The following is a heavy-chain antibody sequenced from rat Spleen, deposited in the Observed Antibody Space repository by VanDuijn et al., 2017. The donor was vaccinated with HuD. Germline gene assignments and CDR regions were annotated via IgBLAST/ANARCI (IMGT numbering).Heavy chain of an antibody. CDR3: AREANIPFHYFDY. Sequence: EVRLVESDGGLVQPGRSLKFSCAAAGFIFSNYYMAWVRPAPTKGLEWVDTISYDGSSTYYRDSVKGRFTISRDNAKSTLYLQMDSLRSEDTATYCCAREANIPFHYFDYGGKGVMVTVSS. CDR1: GFIFSNYY. CDR2: ISYDGSST. J-gene: IGHJ2*01. V-gene: IGHV5-29*01. D-gene: IGHD1-5*01.